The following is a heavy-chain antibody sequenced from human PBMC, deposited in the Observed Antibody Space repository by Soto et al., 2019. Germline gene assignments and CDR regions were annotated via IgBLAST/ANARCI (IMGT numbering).Heavy chain of an antibody. Sequence: TETLSLTCTVSIGSISRGRYYWSWVRLPPGKGLEWIGCIYYSGSTYYNPSLKSRVTISVDTSKNQFSLKLSSVTAADTAVYYCARRIEARPGERDYSYGMDVWGQGTTVSVSS. D-gene: IGHD6-6*01. J-gene: IGHJ6*02. CDR1: IGSISRGRYY. CDR3: ARRIEARPGERDYSYGMDV. V-gene: IGHV4-39*01. CDR2: IYYSGST.